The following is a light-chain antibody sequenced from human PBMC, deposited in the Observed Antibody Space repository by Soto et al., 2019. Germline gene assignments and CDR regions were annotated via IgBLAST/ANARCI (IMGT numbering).Light chain of an antibody. CDR3: HQRRNWPLS. CDR1: QSVSTY. V-gene: IGKV3-11*01. Sequence: EIVLTQSPATLSLSPGERATLSCRASQSVSTYLAWYQQKPGKAPRLLIYDTSNRATGIPARFSGSGSGTDFTLNISSLEPEDFAVYYCHQRRNWPLSFGGGTKVEIK. J-gene: IGKJ4*01. CDR2: DTS.